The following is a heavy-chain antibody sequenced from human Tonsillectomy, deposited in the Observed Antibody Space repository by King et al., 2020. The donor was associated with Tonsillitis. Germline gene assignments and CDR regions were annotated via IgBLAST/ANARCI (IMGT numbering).Heavy chain of an antibody. V-gene: IGHV3-30*18. J-gene: IGHJ4*02. CDR2: ISYDGSNK. Sequence: VQLVESGGGVVQPGRSLRLSCAPSGFTFSSYGIHWVRQAPGKGLDWVAVISYDGSNKYYADSVKGRFTISRDNSKNTLYLQMNSLRAEDTAVYYCAKAHGDYIFWGQGTLVTVSS. D-gene: IGHD4-17*01. CDR3: AKAHGDYIF. CDR1: GFTFSSYG.